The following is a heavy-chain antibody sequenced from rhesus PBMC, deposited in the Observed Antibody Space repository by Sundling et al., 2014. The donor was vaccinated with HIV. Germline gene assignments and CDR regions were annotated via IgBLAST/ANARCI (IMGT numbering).Heavy chain of an antibody. Sequence: QVTLKESGPALVKPTQTLTLTCTFSGFSMRTSGTGVGWIRQPPGKALEWLAHIFWDDDKFYSTSLKSRLTISKDTSKDQVVLTVTNMDPTDTATYFCARRTLYFDYWGQGVLVTVSS. CDR2: IFWDDDK. J-gene: IGHJ4*01. V-gene: IGHV2-161*01. CDR3: ARRTLYFDY. CDR1: GFSMRTSGTG.